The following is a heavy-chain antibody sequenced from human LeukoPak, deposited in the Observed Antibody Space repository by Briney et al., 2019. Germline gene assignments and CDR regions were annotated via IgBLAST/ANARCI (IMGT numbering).Heavy chain of an antibody. J-gene: IGHJ3*02. CDR2: THHTGSS. V-gene: IGHV4-61*08. Sequence: SETLSLTCTVSGDPVSSGDFYWSWIRQSPGRGLQWIAYTHHTGSSNYSPSLRGRVTISMDTSKNQFSLNLNSVTAADTAVYYCARQLAQAEGRAFDIWGQGTKVTVSS. CDR1: GDPVSSGDFY. D-gene: IGHD6-19*01. CDR3: ARQLAQAEGRAFDI.